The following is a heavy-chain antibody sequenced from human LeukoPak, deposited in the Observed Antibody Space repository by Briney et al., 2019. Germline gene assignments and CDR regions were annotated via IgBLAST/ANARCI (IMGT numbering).Heavy chain of an antibody. CDR3: AKDRGLSAFGGIDF. D-gene: IGHD3-10*01. CDR2: ISGSGRTT. Sequence: GGSLRLSCAASGFTFSSYAMSWVRQAPGKGLEWVSGISGSGRTTYYADSVKGRFTISRGNSQNSLYLQMNSLRAEDTAIYYCAKDRGLSAFGGIDFWGQGTLVTVSS. V-gene: IGHV3-23*01. J-gene: IGHJ4*02. CDR1: GFTFSSYA.